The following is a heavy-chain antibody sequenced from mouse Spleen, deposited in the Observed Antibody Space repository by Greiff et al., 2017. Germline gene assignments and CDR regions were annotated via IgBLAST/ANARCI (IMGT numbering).Heavy chain of an antibody. CDR2: INPNNGGT. CDR3: AKGYAYYGPVGFAY. V-gene: IGHV1-26*01. J-gene: IGHJ3*01. CDR1: GYTFTDYY. D-gene: IGHD2-10*01. Sequence: EVQLQQSGPELVKPGASVKISCKASGYTFTDYYMNWVKQSHGKSLEWIGDINPNNGGTSYNQKFKGKATLTVDKSSSTAYMELRSLTSEDSAVYYCAKGYAYYGPVGFAYWGQGTLVTVSA.